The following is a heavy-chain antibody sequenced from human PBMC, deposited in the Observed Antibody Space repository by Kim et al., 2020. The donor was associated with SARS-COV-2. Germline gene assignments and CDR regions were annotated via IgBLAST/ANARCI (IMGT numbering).Heavy chain of an antibody. V-gene: IGHV3-7*03. D-gene: IGHD6-6*01. CDR3: ARAAEARH. J-gene: IGHJ1*01. CDR2: IEEDGRGT. CDR1: GFSFGNYS. Sequence: GGSLRLSCAASGFSFGNYSMCWVRQAPGKGLEWVANIEEDGRGTNYVRSVKGRFIISRDNAKNSLYLQMNSLRVEDTAVYYCARAAEARHWCQG.